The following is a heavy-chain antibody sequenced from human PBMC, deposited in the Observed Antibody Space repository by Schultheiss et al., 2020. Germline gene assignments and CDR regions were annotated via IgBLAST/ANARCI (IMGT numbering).Heavy chain of an antibody. V-gene: IGHV1-69*04. Sequence: SVKVSCKASGGTFSSYAISWVRQAPGQGLEWMGRIIPILGIANYAQKFQGRVTITADKSTSTAYMELSSLRSEDTAVYYCARAGRTVYGDYEDYYYYMDVWGKGTTVTVSS. CDR2: IIPILGIA. CDR1: GGTFSSYA. CDR3: ARAGRTVYGDYEDYYYYMDV. D-gene: IGHD4-17*01. J-gene: IGHJ6*03.